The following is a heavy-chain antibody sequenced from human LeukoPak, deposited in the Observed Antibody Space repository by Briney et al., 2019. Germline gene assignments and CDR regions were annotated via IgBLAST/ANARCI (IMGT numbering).Heavy chain of an antibody. CDR1: GFTFSDHY. CDR3: VRVVQASGWRYFDY. V-gene: IGHV3-72*01. CDR2: TRDKTKSYTT. D-gene: IGHD6-19*01. Sequence: GGSLRLSCAASGFTFSDHYMDWVRQAPGKGLEWVGRTRDKTKSYTTEYAASVKGRFTISGDDSMNSMYLQMNSLKTEDTAVYYCVRVVQASGWRYFDYWGQGTLVTVSS. J-gene: IGHJ4*02.